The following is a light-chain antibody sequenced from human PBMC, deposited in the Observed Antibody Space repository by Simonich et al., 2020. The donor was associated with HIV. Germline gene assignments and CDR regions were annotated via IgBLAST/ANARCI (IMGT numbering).Light chain of an antibody. Sequence: EIVLTQSPATLSFSPGERATLSCKASQSVGSYLAWYQQKPGQAPRLLIYDASNRATGIPARFSGSGSGTDFTLTISSLEPEDFAVYYCQQRSNWLTFGGGTKVEIK. CDR3: QQRSNWLT. CDR1: QSVGSY. V-gene: IGKV3-11*01. J-gene: IGKJ4*01. CDR2: DAS.